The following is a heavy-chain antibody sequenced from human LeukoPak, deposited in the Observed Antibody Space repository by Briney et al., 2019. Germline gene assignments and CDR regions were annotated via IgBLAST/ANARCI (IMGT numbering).Heavy chain of an antibody. J-gene: IGHJ4*02. D-gene: IGHD3-9*01. CDR3: AREGGDYDILTGYYSS. CDR2: INSDGSST. Sequence: PGGSLGLSCAASGFTFSSYWMHWVRQAPGKGLVWVSRINSDGSSTSYADSVKGRFTISRNNAKNTLYLQMNSLRAEDTAVYYCAREGGDYDILTGYYSSWGQGTLVTVSS. CDR1: GFTFSSYW. V-gene: IGHV3-74*01.